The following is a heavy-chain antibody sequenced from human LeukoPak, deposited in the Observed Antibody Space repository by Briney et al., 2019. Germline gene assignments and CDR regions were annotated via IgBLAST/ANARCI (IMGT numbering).Heavy chain of an antibody. CDR3: ARQVDVGNSYGFHFYGLDV. J-gene: IGHJ6*02. V-gene: IGHV5-10-1*01. D-gene: IGHD5-18*01. CDR1: GYSVTSYW. CDR2: IDPSDSYT. Sequence: GESLKISCEGSGYSVTSYWISWGRQMPGKGLEWMGRIDPSDSYTNYSPYFQGHVTISIDKSITSAFLQWSSLKASDTAVYYCARQVDVGNSYGFHFYGLDVWGQGATVTVSS.